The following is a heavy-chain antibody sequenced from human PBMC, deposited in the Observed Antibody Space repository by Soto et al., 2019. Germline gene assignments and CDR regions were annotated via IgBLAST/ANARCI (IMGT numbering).Heavy chain of an antibody. D-gene: IGHD5-12*01. J-gene: IGHJ3*02. CDR3: ARDRGGLDLEWLRPWAFDI. CDR1: GFTFSSYS. Sequence: GGSLRLSCAASGFTFSSYSMNWVRQAPGKGLEWVSSISSSSSYIYYADSVKGRFTISRDNAKNSLYLQMNSLRAEDTAVYYCARDRGGLDLEWLRPWAFDIWGQGTMVTVSS. CDR2: ISSSSSYI. V-gene: IGHV3-21*01.